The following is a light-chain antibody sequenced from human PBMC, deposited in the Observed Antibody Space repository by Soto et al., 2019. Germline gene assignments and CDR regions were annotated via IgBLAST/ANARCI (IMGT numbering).Light chain of an antibody. J-gene: IGKJ1*01. Sequence: DIQMTPPPSSVSASVGDRVTITCRASQAINNWLAWYQVKPGKAPQLLIYTASSLQSGVPSRFSGSGSGTDFTLTISSLQPEDFATYYCQQANTFPWTFGQGTKVEIK. V-gene: IGKV1-12*01. CDR3: QQANTFPWT. CDR2: TAS. CDR1: QAINNW.